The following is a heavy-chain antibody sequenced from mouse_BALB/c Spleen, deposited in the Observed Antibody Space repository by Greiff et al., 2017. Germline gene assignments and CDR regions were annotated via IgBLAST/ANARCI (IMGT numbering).Heavy chain of an antibody. CDR1: GFTFSSFG. D-gene: IGHD1-2*01. V-gene: IGHV5-17*02. CDR3: ARFTTATDYAMDY. Sequence: EVQLQESGGGLVQPGGSRKLSCAASGFTFSSFGMHWVRQAPEKGLEWVAYISSGSSTIYYADTVKGRFTISRDNPKNTLFLQMTSLRSEDTAMYYCARFTTATDYAMDYWGQGTSVTVSS. CDR2: ISSGSSTI. J-gene: IGHJ4*01.